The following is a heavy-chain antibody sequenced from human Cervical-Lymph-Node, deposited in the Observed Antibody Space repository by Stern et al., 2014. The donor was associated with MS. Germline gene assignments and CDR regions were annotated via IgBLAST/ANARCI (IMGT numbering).Heavy chain of an antibody. CDR1: GYTFTDYA. CDR2: IGTNIGNT. Sequence: VQLEESGAEVKKPGASVKVSCKASGYTFTDYAISWVRQAPGQGLEWMGWIGTNIGNTNYAQKFQGRVTLATDTSTSTVYMELRSLRSDDTAMYYCRAGSDAFDVWGQGTMVTVSS. D-gene: IGHD6-13*01. CDR3: RAGSDAFDV. V-gene: IGHV1-18*01. J-gene: IGHJ3*01.